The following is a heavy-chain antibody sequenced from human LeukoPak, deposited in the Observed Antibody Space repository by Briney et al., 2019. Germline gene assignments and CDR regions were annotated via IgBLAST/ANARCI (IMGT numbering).Heavy chain of an antibody. D-gene: IGHD2-21*01. Sequence: GGSLRLSCAASGFTFSNYWMHWVRQGPGMGLVWASRIQSDGSSTDYADSVKGRFTISRDNAKNTLYLQMNSLRVEDTAVYYCARAGGIDNLWGQGTLVTVSS. J-gene: IGHJ4*02. V-gene: IGHV3-74*01. CDR2: IQSDGSST. CDR1: GFTFSNYW. CDR3: ARAGGIDNL.